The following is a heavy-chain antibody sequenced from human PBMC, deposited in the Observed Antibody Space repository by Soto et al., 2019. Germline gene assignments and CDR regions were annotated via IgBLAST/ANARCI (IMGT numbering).Heavy chain of an antibody. CDR3: ARGGIGVRVVIIRGGYYYGMDV. CDR2: IYSGGST. D-gene: IGHD3-10*01. V-gene: IGHV3-53*01. J-gene: IGHJ6*02. Sequence: EVQLVESGGGLIQPGGSLRLSCAASGFTVSSNYMSWVRQAPGKGLEWVSVIYSGGSTYYADSVKGRFTISRDNSKTTLCLQMNSLRAEDAAVYYCARGGIGVRVVIIRGGYYYGMDVWGQGTTVTVSS. CDR1: GFTVSSNY.